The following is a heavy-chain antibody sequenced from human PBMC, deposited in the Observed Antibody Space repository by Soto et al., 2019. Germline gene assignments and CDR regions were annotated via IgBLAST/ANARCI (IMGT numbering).Heavy chain of an antibody. V-gene: IGHV1-69*01. CDR3: ARSQGSSTSLEIYYYYYYGMDV. Sequence: QVQLVQSGAEVKKPGSSVKVSCTASGGTFSSYAISWVRQAPGQGLEWMGGIIPISETTNYAQKFQGRVTITADESKSTAYRELSSLRSEDTAVYYCARSQGSSTSLEIYYYYYYGMDVWGQGTTVTVSS. J-gene: IGHJ6*02. CDR2: IIPISETT. D-gene: IGHD2-2*01. CDR1: GGTFSSYA.